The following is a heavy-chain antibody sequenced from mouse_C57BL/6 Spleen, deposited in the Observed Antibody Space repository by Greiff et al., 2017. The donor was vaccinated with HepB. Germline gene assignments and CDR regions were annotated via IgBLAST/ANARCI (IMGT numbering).Heavy chain of an antibody. CDR2: IDPSDSYT. Sequence: QVQLQQSGAELVKPGASVKLSCKASGYTFTSYWMQWVKQRPGQGLEWIGEIDPSDSYTNYNQKFKGKATLTVDTSSSTAYMQLSSLTSEDSAVYYCARGGTVAYWYFDVWGTGTTVTVSS. D-gene: IGHD1-1*01. CDR3: ARGGTVAYWYFDV. V-gene: IGHV1-50*01. CDR1: GYTFTSYW. J-gene: IGHJ1*03.